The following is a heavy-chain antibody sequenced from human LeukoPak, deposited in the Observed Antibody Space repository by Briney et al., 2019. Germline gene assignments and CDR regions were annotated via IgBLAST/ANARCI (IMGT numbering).Heavy chain of an antibody. CDR2: IYSGGST. V-gene: IGHV3-53*01. Sequence: PGGSLRLSCAASGFTVSSNYMSWVRQARGKGLERVSVIYSGGSTYYADSVKGRFTISRDNSNNTLYLQMNSLRAEDTAVYYCASGYCSGDCYSLDYWGQGTLATVSS. J-gene: IGHJ4*02. CDR3: ASGYCSGDCYSLDY. D-gene: IGHD2-21*02. CDR1: GFTVSSNY.